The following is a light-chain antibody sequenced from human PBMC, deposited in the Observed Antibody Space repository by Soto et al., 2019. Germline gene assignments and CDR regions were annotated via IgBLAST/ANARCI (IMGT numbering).Light chain of an antibody. CDR2: GMS. J-gene: IGKJ2*01. V-gene: IGKV1-17*01. CDR1: QEIRF. CDR3: LQHNTYPYT. Sequence: DIQMTQSPFSLSASVGDRVTITCRASQEIRFLGWFQQKPGEAPKRLNYGMSNLEGGVPSRFSGSGSGTEFTLTITSLQPEDFATYFCLQHNTYPYTFGQGTKVDIK.